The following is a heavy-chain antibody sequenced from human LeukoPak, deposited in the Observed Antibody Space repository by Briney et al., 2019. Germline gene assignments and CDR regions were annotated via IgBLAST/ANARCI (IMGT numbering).Heavy chain of an antibody. CDR2: IYNSGST. J-gene: IGHJ3*02. V-gene: IGHV4-59*08. Sequence: SETLSLTCTVSGGSISTYYWSWIRQPPGKGLEWIGHIYNSGSTNYSPSLKSRVTISVDTSKNQFSLKLSSVTAADTAVYYCARHGGVVRGEGSDAFDIWGQGTMVTVSS. D-gene: IGHD3-10*01. CDR1: GGSISTYY. CDR3: ARHGGVVRGEGSDAFDI.